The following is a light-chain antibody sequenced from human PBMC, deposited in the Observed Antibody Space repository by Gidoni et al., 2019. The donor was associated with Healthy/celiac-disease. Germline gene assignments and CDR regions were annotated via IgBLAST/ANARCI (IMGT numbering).Light chain of an antibody. Sequence: DIQTTQSPSSLSASVGDRFTITCRASQSISSYLNWYQQKPGKAPKLLIYAASSLQSGVPSRFSGSGSGTDFTLTISSLQPEDFATYYCQQSYSTPPTFGQGTKLEIK. V-gene: IGKV1-39*01. J-gene: IGKJ2*01. CDR1: QSISSY. CDR3: QQSYSTPPT. CDR2: AAS.